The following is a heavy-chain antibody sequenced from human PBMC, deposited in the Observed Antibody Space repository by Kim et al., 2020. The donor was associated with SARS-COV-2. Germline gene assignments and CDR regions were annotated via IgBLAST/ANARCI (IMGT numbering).Heavy chain of an antibody. CDR3: ARARLGGPDY. J-gene: IGHJ4*02. V-gene: IGHV1-2*02. D-gene: IGHD3-10*01. Sequence: GGTNYAQKVQGRITMTRDTSISTAYMELSGLRSDDTAVYYWARARLGGPDYWGQGTLVTVSS. CDR2: GGT.